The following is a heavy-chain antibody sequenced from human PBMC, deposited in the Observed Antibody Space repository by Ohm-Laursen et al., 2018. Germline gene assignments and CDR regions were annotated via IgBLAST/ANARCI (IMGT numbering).Heavy chain of an antibody. Sequence: SLRLSCSASGFTFSSYGMHWVRQAPGKGLEWVAVISYDGSNKYYADSVKGRFTISRDNSKNTLYLQMNSLRSEDTAVYYCARDRGYSYGYSGMDVWGQGTTVTVSS. CDR3: ARDRGYSYGYSGMDV. CDR2: ISYDGSNK. V-gene: IGHV3-30*03. CDR1: GFTFSSYG. J-gene: IGHJ6*02. D-gene: IGHD5-18*01.